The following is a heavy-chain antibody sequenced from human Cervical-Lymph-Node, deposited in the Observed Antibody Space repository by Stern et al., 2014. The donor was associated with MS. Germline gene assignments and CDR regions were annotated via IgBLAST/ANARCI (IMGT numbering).Heavy chain of an antibody. CDR2: ISPHTGGA. V-gene: IGHV1-2*02. CDR1: GDSFTDFN. J-gene: IGHJ6*02. CDR3: ATHGGSSFQMDV. D-gene: IGHD6-13*01. Sequence: VQLVQSGAEVKKPGASVKVSCKASGDSFTDFNTHWVRQAPGQGLEWMGRISPHTGGARNAEKVQGRVTMTREHTPTPSYMELDRLTSDDTAVYYCATHGGSSFQMDVWGQGTTVTVSS.